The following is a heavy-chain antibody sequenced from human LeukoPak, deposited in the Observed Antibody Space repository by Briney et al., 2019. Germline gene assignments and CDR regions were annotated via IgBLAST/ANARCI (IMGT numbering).Heavy chain of an antibody. CDR1: GGSISSGDYY. Sequence: SETLSLTCTVSGGSISSGDYYWSWIRQPPGKGLEWIGSIYYSGSTYYNPSLKSRVTISVDKSKNQFSLKLSSVTAADTAVYYCARGHSSGWYEAHAFDIWGQGTMVTVSS. J-gene: IGHJ3*02. CDR3: ARGHSSGWYEAHAFDI. CDR2: IYYSGST. V-gene: IGHV4-39*07. D-gene: IGHD6-19*01.